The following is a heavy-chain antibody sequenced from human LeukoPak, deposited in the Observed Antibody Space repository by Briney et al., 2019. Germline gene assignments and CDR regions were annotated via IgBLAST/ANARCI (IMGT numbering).Heavy chain of an antibody. J-gene: IGHJ3*02. D-gene: IGHD1-26*01. V-gene: IGHV4-59*08. CDR1: GGSFSSYF. CDR2: IYYSGST. Sequence: SETLSLTCTVSGGSFSSYFWSWIRQPPGKGLEWIGYIYYSGSTNYNPSLKSRVTISVDTSKNQFSLKLSSVTAADTAVYYCARQDSGTYLNPLDIWGQGTVVTVSS. CDR3: ARQDSGTYLNPLDI.